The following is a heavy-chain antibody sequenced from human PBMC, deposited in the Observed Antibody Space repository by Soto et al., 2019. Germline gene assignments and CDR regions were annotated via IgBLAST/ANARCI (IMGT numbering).Heavy chain of an antibody. V-gene: IGHV3-7*01. CDR1: GFTFSSYW. CDR2: IKQDGSEK. Sequence: GVSLRLSCAASGFTFSSYWMSWVRQAPGKGLEWVANIKQDGSEKYYVDSVKGRFTISRDNAKNSLYLQMNSLRAEDTAVYYCARGGTYYDYVWGSYRLADAFDIWGQGTMVIVS. CDR3: ARGGTYYDYVWGSYRLADAFDI. J-gene: IGHJ3*02. D-gene: IGHD3-16*02.